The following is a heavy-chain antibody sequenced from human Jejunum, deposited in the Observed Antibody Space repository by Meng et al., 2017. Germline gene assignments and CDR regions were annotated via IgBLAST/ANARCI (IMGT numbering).Heavy chain of an antibody. CDR2: IYYSGST. D-gene: IGHD4-17*01. V-gene: IGHV4-30-4*01. Sequence: QVQLQESGPGLVKPSQTLSLTCTVSVGSISSGDYYWSCIRQPPGKGLEWIGYIYYSGSTYYNPSLKSRVTISVDTSRNQFSLKLSSVTAADTAVYYCARTYADYPSYYFDYWGQGTLVTVSS. CDR3: ARTYADYPSYYFDY. J-gene: IGHJ4*02. CDR1: VGSISSGDYY.